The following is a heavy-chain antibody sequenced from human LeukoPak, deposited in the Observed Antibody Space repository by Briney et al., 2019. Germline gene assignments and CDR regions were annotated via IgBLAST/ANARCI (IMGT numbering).Heavy chain of an antibody. V-gene: IGHV3-23*01. Sequence: GASLRLSCAASGFTFSSYAMSWVRQAPGKGLEWVSAISGSGGSTYYADSVKGRFTTSRDNSKNTLYLQMNSLRAEDTAVYYCAKSLGRWLPYGMDVWGQGTTVTVSS. CDR1: GFTFSSYA. D-gene: IGHD5-24*01. CDR2: ISGSGGST. J-gene: IGHJ6*02. CDR3: AKSLGRWLPYGMDV.